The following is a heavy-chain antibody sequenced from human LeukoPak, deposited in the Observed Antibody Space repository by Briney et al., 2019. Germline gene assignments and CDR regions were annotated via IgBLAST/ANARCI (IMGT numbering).Heavy chain of an antibody. V-gene: IGHV3-7*03. D-gene: IGHD3-16*01. CDR2: INHNGNVK. CDR1: GFTFSSYW. Sequence: GGSLRLSCAASGFTFSSYWMNWARQAPGKGLEWVSSINHNGNVKYYVDSVKGRFTISRDNAKNSLYLQMSNLRDEDTAVYFWARGGGLDVWGQGATVTVSS. CDR3: ARGGGLDV. J-gene: IGHJ6*02.